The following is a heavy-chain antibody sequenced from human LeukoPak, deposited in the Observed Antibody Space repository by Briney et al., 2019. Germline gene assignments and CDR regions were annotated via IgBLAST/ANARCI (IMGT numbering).Heavy chain of an antibody. CDR3: VRDSSILRGPLVTYYFDF. CDR2: ISGGGDVT. Sequence: GGSLRLSCAASEFTFSTSDMHWVRQAPGKGLEWVSSISGGGDVTYFADSVKGRFTISRDNSKNTLYLQMNSLRVGDTAVYYCVRDSSILRGPLVTYYFDFWGQGTLVTVSS. J-gene: IGHJ4*02. CDR1: EFTFSTSD. V-gene: IGHV3-23*01. D-gene: IGHD3-10*01.